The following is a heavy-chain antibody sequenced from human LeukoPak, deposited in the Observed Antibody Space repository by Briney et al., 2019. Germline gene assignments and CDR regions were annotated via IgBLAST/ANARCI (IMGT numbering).Heavy chain of an antibody. V-gene: IGHV4-59*01. Sequence: SETLSLTCTVSGGSISSYYWSWIRQPPGKGLEWIGYIYYSGSTNYNPSLKSRVTISVDTSKNQFSLKLSSVTAADTAVYYCARMTSYSSGCYFDYWGQGTLVTVSS. CDR1: GGSISSYY. CDR3: ARMTSYSSGCYFDY. D-gene: IGHD6-19*01. CDR2: IYYSGST. J-gene: IGHJ4*02.